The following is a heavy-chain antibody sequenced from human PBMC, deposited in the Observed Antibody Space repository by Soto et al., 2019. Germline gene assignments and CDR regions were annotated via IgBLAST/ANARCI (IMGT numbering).Heavy chain of an antibody. D-gene: IGHD3-3*01. Sequence: SETLSLTCTVSGGSISSYYWSWIRQPPGKGLEWIGYIYYSGSTNYHPSLKSRVTISVDTSKNQFSLKLSSVTAADTAVYYCARASYTYDFWSGYFYWFDPWGQGTLGTFSA. V-gene: IGHV4-59*01. CDR3: ARASYTYDFWSGYFYWFDP. J-gene: IGHJ5*02. CDR1: GGSISSYY. CDR2: IYYSGST.